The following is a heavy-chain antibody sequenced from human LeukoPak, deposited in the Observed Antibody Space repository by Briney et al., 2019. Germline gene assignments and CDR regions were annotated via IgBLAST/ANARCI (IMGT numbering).Heavy chain of an antibody. CDR1: GGSISSSSYY. D-gene: IGHD6-19*01. Sequence: SETLSLTCTVSGGSISSSSYYWGWIRQPPGKGLEWIGEINHSGSTNYNPSLKSRVTISVDTSKNQFSLKLTSVTAADTAVYYCARGPQYSSGWYPRYWGQGTLVTVSS. CDR3: ARGPQYSSGWYPRY. V-gene: IGHV4-39*07. J-gene: IGHJ4*02. CDR2: INHSGST.